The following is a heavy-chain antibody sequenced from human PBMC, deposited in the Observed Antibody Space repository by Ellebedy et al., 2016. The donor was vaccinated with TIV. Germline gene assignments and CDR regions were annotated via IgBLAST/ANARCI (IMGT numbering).Heavy chain of an antibody. V-gene: IGHV3-30-3*01. CDR1: GFTFSNYA. CDR2: ISYDGTNK. D-gene: IGHD6-6*01. Sequence: GESLKISXAASGFTFSNYALHWVRQAPGKGLEWVALISYDGTNKYYADSVKGRFTISRDNSKSTLYLQMNSLRAEDTAVYYCASLYMVGEQLVIKSHYMDVWGKGTTVTVSS. CDR3: ASLYMVGEQLVIKSHYMDV. J-gene: IGHJ6*03.